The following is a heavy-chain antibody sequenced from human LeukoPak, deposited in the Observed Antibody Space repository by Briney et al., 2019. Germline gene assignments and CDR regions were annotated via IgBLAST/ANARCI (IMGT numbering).Heavy chain of an antibody. Sequence: PGGSLRLSCTASGFNFDDYTMHWVRQAPGKGLEWVSLINWDGDTTYYADSVKGRFTISRDNSRNSLYLQMNSLRTEDTALYYCVKDIPGYGSLDYWGQGTLVTVSS. CDR2: INWDGDTT. CDR1: GFNFDDYT. V-gene: IGHV3-43*01. D-gene: IGHD4-17*01. CDR3: VKDIPGYGSLDY. J-gene: IGHJ4*02.